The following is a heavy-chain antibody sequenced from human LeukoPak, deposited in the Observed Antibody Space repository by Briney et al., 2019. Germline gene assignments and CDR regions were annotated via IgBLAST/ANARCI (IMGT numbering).Heavy chain of an antibody. J-gene: IGHJ4*02. CDR3: AREGPTAALFDY. Sequence: PGGSLRLSCAASAFTFSSYAMIWVRQAPGKGLEWVSSISPTSGYIYYADSVEGRFTISRDNAENSLYLLMNSLRAEDTAVYYCAREGPTAALFDYWGQGTQVTVSS. V-gene: IGHV3-21*01. CDR2: ISPTSGYI. D-gene: IGHD3-3*02. CDR1: AFTFSSYA.